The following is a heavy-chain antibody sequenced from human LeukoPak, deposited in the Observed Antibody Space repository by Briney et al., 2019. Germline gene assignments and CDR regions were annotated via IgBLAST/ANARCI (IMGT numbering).Heavy chain of an antibody. V-gene: IGHV4-59*12. Sequence: PSETLSLTCTVSGGSISSYYWSWIRQPPGKGLEWIGYIYYSGSTNYNPSLKSRVTISVDTSKNQFSLKLSSVTAADTAVYYCARGGLAGSCFDYWGQGTLVTVSS. J-gene: IGHJ4*02. CDR3: ARGGLAGSCFDY. D-gene: IGHD2-15*01. CDR1: GGSISSYY. CDR2: IYYSGST.